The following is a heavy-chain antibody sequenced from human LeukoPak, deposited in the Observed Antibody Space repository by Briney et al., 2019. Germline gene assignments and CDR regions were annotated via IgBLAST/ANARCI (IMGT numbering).Heavy chain of an antibody. D-gene: IGHD3-10*01. CDR3: ARSGSTYWFDP. CDR2: IYSGGST. V-gene: IGHV3-53*01. CDR1: GFTVSSNY. J-gene: IGHJ5*02. Sequence: PGGSLRLSCAASGFTVSSNYMSWVRPAPGKGLEWVSVIYSGGSTYYADSVKGRFTISRDNSKNTLYLQMNSLRAEDTAVYYCARSGSTYWFDPWGQGTLVTVSS.